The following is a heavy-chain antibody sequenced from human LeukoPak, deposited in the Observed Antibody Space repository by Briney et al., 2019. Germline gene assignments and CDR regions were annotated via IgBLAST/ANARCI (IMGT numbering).Heavy chain of an antibody. D-gene: IGHD2-2*01. Sequence: ASVKVSCKASGYNFPSYGINCVRQAPGQGLEWMGWIRPHTGETNSAQRFQDRVTMTTDTSTTTAYMELRSLRFDDTAVYYCARDRGGKGSAIFYWGQGSLVTVSS. CDR3: ARDRGGKGSAIFY. CDR1: GYNFPSYG. V-gene: IGHV1-18*01. CDR2: IRPHTGET. J-gene: IGHJ4*02.